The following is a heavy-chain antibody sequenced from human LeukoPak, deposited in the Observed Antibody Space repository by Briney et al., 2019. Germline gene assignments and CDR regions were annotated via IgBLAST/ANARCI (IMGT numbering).Heavy chain of an antibody. CDR3: ARSPSYFGSARYYFDS. J-gene: IGHJ4*02. D-gene: IGHD3-10*01. CDR1: GFTFSSYV. V-gene: IGHV3-64*01. Sequence: GGSLRLSCAASGFTFSSYVMIWVRQAPGKGLEYVSAISASGSSTYYANSVKGRFTFSRDNSKNTLYLQVGSLTVEDMAVYYCARSPSYFGSARYYFDSWGRGTLVTVSS. CDR2: ISASGSST.